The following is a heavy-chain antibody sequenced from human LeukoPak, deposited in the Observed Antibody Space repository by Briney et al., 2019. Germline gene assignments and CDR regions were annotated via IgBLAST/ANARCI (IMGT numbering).Heavy chain of an antibody. V-gene: IGHV1-2*04. J-gene: IGHJ5*02. CDR3: ARGIFLDCSGGSCLQAGEFDP. CDR1: GYTFTSYY. Sequence: GASVKVSCKASGYTFTSYYTHWVRQAPGQGLEWMGWINPNSGGTNYAQKFQGWVTMTRDTSISTAYMELSRLRSDDTAVYYCARGIFLDCSGGSCLQAGEFDPWGQGTLVTVSS. CDR2: INPNSGGT. D-gene: IGHD2-15*01.